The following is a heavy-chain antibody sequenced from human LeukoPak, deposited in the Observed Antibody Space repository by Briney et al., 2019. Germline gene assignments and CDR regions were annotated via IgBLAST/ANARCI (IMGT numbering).Heavy chain of an antibody. CDR3: ARHRSGSYSPNYYFDY. J-gene: IGHJ4*02. V-gene: IGHV4-34*01. CDR2: INHSGST. Sequence: SETLSLTCAVYGGSFSGYYWSWIRQPPGKGLEWIGEINHSGSTNYNPSLKSRVTISVDTSKNQFSLKLSSVTAADTAVYYCARHRSGSYSPNYYFDYWGQGALVTVS. CDR1: GGSFSGYY. D-gene: IGHD1-26*01.